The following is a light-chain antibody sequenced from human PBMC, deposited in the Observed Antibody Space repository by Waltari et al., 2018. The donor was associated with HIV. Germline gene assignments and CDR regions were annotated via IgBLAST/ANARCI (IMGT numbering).Light chain of an antibody. J-gene: IGLJ1*01. V-gene: IGLV1-44*01. CDR2: SNN. CDR1: SSNIGRNP. Sequence: QSVLTQPPSASGTPAQRVTISCSGSSSNIGRNPINWYRQLPGTAPKLLIYSNNQWPSGVPDRFSGSKSGTSASLAISGLQSEDEADYYCAAWDDSLHGYVFGTGTKVTVV. CDR3: AAWDDSLHGYV.